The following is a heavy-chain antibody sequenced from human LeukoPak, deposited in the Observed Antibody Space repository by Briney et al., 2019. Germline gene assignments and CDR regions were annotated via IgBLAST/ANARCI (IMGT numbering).Heavy chain of an antibody. CDR1: GTRVSDNY. V-gene: IGHV3-53*01. CDR2: IHSGGST. CDR3: ARSVWGSYLFDY. J-gene: IGHJ4*02. Sequence: GGSLRLSCEASGTRVSDNYMYWVRQASGKGLEWVSLIHSGGSTYYADSVKGRFTISRDNSKNTLYLEMSSLRVDDAAIYYCARSVWGSYLFDYWGQGTRVTVSS. D-gene: IGHD3-16*01.